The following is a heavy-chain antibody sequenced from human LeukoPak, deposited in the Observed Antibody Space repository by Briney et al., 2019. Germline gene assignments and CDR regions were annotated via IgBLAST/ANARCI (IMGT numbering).Heavy chain of an antibody. Sequence: GGSLRLSCAASGFTFSSYAMSWVRQAPGKGLEWVSAISGSGGSTYYADSVKGRFTVSRDNSKNTLYLQMNSLRAEDTAVYYCAKASGYDILTGHLDYWGQGTLVTVSS. CDR1: GFTFSSYA. J-gene: IGHJ4*02. CDR2: ISGSGGST. CDR3: AKASGYDILTGHLDY. V-gene: IGHV3-23*01. D-gene: IGHD3-9*01.